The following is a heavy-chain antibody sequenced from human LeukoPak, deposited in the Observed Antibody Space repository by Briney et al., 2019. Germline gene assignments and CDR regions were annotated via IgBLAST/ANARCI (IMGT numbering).Heavy chain of an antibody. Sequence: PGGSLRLSCAASGFTFISYSMSWVRQAPGKGLEWVAFIRYDGSNKYYADSVKGRFTIPRDNSKNTLYLQMNSLRAEDTAVYYCAKDFGYGPYYYYYYMDVWGKGTTVTVSS. CDR2: IRYDGSNK. J-gene: IGHJ6*03. CDR3: AKDFGYGPYYYYYYMDV. D-gene: IGHD5-18*01. V-gene: IGHV3-30*02. CDR1: GFTFISYS.